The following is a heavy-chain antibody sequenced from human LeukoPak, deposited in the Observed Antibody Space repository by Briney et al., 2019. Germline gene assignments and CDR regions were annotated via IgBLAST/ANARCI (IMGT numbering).Heavy chain of an antibody. Sequence: GGSLRLSCAASGLTFSSYWMSWVRQAPGKGLEWVANIKQDGSEKYYVDSVKGRFTISRDNAKNSLYLQMNSLRAEDTAVYYCARVQWQQLVFSDAFDIWGQGTMVTVSS. CDR2: IKQDGSEK. CDR1: GLTFSSYW. J-gene: IGHJ3*02. D-gene: IGHD6-13*01. CDR3: ARVQWQQLVFSDAFDI. V-gene: IGHV3-7*01.